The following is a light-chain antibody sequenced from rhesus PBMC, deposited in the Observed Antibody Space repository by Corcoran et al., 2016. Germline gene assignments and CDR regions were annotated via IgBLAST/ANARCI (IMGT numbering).Light chain of an antibody. Sequence: DIQMTQSPSSLSASVGDKVTITCRASQGISSWLAWYQQQPGKAPKLLIYAASSFQSGVPSRFSGSGSGTDYTLTISSLQPEDFATYYCQQGYNTPLTFGGGTKVEIK. CDR2: AAS. CDR1: QGISSW. V-gene: IGKV1-18*01. J-gene: IGKJ4*01. CDR3: QQGYNTPLT.